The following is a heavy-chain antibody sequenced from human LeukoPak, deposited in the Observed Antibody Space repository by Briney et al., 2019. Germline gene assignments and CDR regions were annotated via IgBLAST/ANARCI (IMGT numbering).Heavy chain of an antibody. J-gene: IGHJ4*02. CDR3: ARPRLQAFDY. D-gene: IGHD5-12*01. Sequence: SETLSLTCTVSGGSISSYYWSWIRQPPGKGLEWIGYIYYSGSTNYNPSLKSRVTISVDTSKNQFSLKLSSVTAADTAVYYCARPRLQAFDYWGQGTLVTVSS. CDR1: GGSISSYY. V-gene: IGHV4-59*12. CDR2: IYYSGST.